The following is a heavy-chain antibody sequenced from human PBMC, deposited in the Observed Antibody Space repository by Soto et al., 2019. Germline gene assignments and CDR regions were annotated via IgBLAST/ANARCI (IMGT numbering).Heavy chain of an antibody. Sequence: SETLSLTCTVSGGSISSYYWSWIRQPPGKGLEWIGYIYYSGSTNYNPSLKSRVTISVDTSKNQFSLKLSSVTAADTAVYYCARDLGDTAMVFDYWGQGTLVTVSS. CDR1: GGSISSYY. CDR3: ARDLGDTAMVFDY. J-gene: IGHJ4*02. V-gene: IGHV4-59*01. CDR2: IYYSGST. D-gene: IGHD5-18*01.